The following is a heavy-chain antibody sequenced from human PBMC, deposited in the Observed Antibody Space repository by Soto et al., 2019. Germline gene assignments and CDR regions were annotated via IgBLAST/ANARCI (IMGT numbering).Heavy chain of an antibody. Sequence: SETLSLTCTVSGDSISSGGYYWSWIRQHPGKGLEWIGGDTYYNPSLKSRVTISVGTSKNQFSLKLNSVTAADTAVYYCAGADIVATSFDYWGQGTLVTVSS. CDR3: AGADIVATSFDY. CDR2: GDT. V-gene: IGHV4-31*03. J-gene: IGHJ4*02. D-gene: IGHD5-12*01. CDR1: GDSISSGGYY.